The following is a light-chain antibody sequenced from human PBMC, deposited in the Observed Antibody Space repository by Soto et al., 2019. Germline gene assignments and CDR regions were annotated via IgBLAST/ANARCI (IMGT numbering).Light chain of an antibody. CDR1: SDDVGGYNY. Sequence: QSVLTQPASVSGSPGQSITLSCTGTSDDVGGYNYVSWYRHQPGKAPELMLYDVTNRPSGVSNRFSGSKSGDTASLTISGLQAEDEADYYCSSYSSSSPLDVFGSGTKLTVL. CDR2: DVT. CDR3: SSYSSSSPLDV. V-gene: IGLV2-14*03. J-gene: IGLJ1*01.